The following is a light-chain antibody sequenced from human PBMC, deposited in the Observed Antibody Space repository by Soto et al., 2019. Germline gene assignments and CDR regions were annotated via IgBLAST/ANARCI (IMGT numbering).Light chain of an antibody. CDR1: QSLLYHNGHTY. J-gene: IGKJ5*01. CDR3: MQGTHWPIT. V-gene: IGKV2-30*01. Sequence: VVMTQSPLSLTVTLGQPASITCRSSQSLLYHNGHTYLHWFQQRPGQSPRRLIFMVSSRDSGVPDRFSGSGSGTDFTLKISRVEADDIGVYYCMQGTHWPITFGQGTRLEIK. CDR2: MVS.